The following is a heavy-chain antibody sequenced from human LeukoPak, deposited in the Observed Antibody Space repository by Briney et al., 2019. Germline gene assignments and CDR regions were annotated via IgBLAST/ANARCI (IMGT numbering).Heavy chain of an antibody. CDR3: VRDRVGGSLDY. J-gene: IGHJ4*02. CDR2: IDTTSRTM. D-gene: IGHD1-26*01. V-gene: IGHV3-48*01. Sequence: HAGGSLRLSCAASGFTFSSYSMNWVRQAPGKGLEWVAFIDTTSRTMYYAGSVKGRFSISRDNAKNSLFLQMNSLRVEDTAVYYCVRDRVGGSLDYWGQGTLVTVSS. CDR1: GFTFSSYS.